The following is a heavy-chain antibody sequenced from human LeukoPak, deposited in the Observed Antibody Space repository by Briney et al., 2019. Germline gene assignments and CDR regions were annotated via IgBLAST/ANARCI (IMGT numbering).Heavy chain of an antibody. CDR1: GFTFSDYY. V-gene: IGHV3-13*01. D-gene: IGHD1-1*01. CDR3: ARVAKERVGGVYYFDY. Sequence: GGSLRLSCAVSGFTFSDYYMHWVRQAAGKGLEWVGAIGTAGDTYYTGSVKGRFTISRENAKNSLYLQMNSLRAGDTAVYYCARVAKERVGGVYYFDYWGQGTLVTVSS. CDR2: IGTAGDT. J-gene: IGHJ4*02.